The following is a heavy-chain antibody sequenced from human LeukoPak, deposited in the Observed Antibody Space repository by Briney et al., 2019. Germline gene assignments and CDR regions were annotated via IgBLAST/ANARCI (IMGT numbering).Heavy chain of an antibody. CDR2: INPNSGGT. CDR3: ARDGAPRGYSGYDYSDY. V-gene: IGHV1-2*02. J-gene: IGHJ4*02. D-gene: IGHD5-12*01. Sequence: GTSVKVSCKASGYTFTGYYIHWVRQAPGQGLEWMGWINPNSGGTNYAQKFQGRVTMTRGTSISTAYMELSRLRSDDTAVYYCARDGAPRGYSGYDYSDYWGQGTLVTVSS. CDR1: GYTFTGYY.